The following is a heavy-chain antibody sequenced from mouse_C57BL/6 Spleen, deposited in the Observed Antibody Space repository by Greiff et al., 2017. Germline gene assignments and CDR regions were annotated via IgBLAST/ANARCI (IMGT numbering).Heavy chain of an antibody. CDR1: GYTFTSYW. CDR2: IYPGNSDT. D-gene: IGHD1-1*01. CDR3: TRLFTTVVADY. Sequence: EVKVEESGTVLARPGASVKMSCKTSGYTFTSYWMHWVKQRPGQGLEWIGAIYPGNSDTSYNQKFKGKAKLTAVTSASTAYMELSSLTNEDSAVYYCTRLFTTVVADYWGQGTTLTVSS. J-gene: IGHJ2*01. V-gene: IGHV1-5*01.